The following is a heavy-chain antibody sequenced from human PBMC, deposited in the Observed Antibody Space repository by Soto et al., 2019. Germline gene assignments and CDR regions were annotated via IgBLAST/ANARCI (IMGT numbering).Heavy chain of an antibody. CDR2: IYNSGIT. V-gene: IGHV4-39*01. Sequence: QLELQESGPGLVKTSETLSLTCTVSGGSISSSDHYWGWIRQPPGKGLEWIGSIYNSGITYYNPSLKSRVTLSVDTSKNQFSLKLNSVTAADTAVYFCARPSFGGVTPFVYWGQGTLVTVSS. J-gene: IGHJ4*02. CDR3: ARPSFGGVTPFVY. D-gene: IGHD3-16*01. CDR1: GGSISSSDHY.